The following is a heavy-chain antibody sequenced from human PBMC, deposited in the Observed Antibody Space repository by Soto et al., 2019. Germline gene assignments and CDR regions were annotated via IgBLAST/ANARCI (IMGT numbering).Heavy chain of an antibody. V-gene: IGHV4-38-2*01. CDR1: GYSISSGYY. CDR3: VRVAGSASWYETDS. D-gene: IGHD6-13*01. J-gene: IGHJ4*02. Sequence: KTSETLSLTCAVSGYSISSGYYWGWIRQPPGKGLEWLGTTYYGASSYYNPSLRSRITILLDASTNQLSLKLSSVTAADTAVYFCVRVAGSASWYETDSWGQGILVTSPQ. CDR2: TYYGASS.